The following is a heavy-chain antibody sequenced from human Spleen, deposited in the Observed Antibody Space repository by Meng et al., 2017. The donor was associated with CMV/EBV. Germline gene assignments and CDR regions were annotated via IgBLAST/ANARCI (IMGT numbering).Heavy chain of an antibody. Sequence: SETLSLTCTVSGGSVSSGSYYWSWIRQPPGKGLEWIGYIYYSGSTNYNPSLKSRVTISVDTSKNQFSLKLSSVTAADTAVYYCARGHYDSSGYYPYYYYYYGMDVWGQGTTVTSP. J-gene: IGHJ6*02. V-gene: IGHV4-61*01. CDR3: ARGHYDSSGYYPYYYYYYGMDV. D-gene: IGHD3-22*01. CDR1: GGSVSSGSYY. CDR2: IYYSGST.